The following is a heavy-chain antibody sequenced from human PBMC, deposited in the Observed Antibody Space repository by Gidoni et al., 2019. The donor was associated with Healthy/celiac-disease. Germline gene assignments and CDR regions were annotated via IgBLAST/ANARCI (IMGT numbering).Heavy chain of an antibody. CDR3: ARGGKYYYDSSGYYGDWYFDL. CDR1: GGSISSVVYY. V-gene: IGHV4-31*03. Sequence: QVQLQESGPGLVKPSQTLSLTCNVSGGSISSVVYYWRWIRQHPGKGLEWIGYIYYSGSTYYNPSLKSRVTISVDTSKNQFSLKLSSVTAADTAVYYCARGGKYYYDSSGYYGDWYFDLWGRGTLVTVSS. CDR2: IYYSGST. J-gene: IGHJ2*01. D-gene: IGHD3-22*01.